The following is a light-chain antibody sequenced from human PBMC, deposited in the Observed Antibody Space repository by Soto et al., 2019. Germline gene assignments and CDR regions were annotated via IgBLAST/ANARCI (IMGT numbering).Light chain of an antibody. J-gene: IGLJ3*02. CDR2: EVS. CDR3: SSYTSSNTPV. CDR1: SSDVGGSNY. Sequence: QSALTQPASVSGSPGQSITISCTGTSSDVGGSNYVSWVQQHPGKAPKLIIYEVSNRPSGVSNRFSGSKSGNTASLTISGLQAEDEADYYCSSYTSSNTPVFGGGTKLTVL. V-gene: IGLV2-14*01.